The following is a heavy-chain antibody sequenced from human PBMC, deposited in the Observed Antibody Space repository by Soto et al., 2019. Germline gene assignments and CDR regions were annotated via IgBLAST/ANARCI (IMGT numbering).Heavy chain of an antibody. V-gene: IGHV1-2*04. J-gene: IGHJ4*02. CDR2: INPNSGGT. CDR1: GYTFTGYY. D-gene: IGHD2-15*01. Sequence: ASVKVXCKASGYTFTGYYMHWMRQAPGQGLEWMGWINPNSGGTNYAQKFQGWVTMTGDTSISTAYMELSRLRSDDTAVYYCARDRTHCSGDSCYSGFDYWGPGTLVTVSS. CDR3: ARDRTHCSGDSCYSGFDY.